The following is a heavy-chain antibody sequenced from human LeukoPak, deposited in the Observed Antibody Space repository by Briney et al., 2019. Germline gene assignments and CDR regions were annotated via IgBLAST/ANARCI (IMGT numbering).Heavy chain of an antibody. D-gene: IGHD3-9*01. V-gene: IGHV3-30*18. CDR1: GLTFSLYG. CDR2: ISYGGSDK. CDR3: AKGGDDILTPFDY. Sequence: GGSLRLSCAVSGLTFSLYGMHWVRQAPGKGLEWVAVISYGGSDKYYADPVKGRFTISRDNSQNTLYLQMNSLRVEDTAVYYCAKGGDDILTPFDYWGQGTLVTVSS. J-gene: IGHJ4*02.